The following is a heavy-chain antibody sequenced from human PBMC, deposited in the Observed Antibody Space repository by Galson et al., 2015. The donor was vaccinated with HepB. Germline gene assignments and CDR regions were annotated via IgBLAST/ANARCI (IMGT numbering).Heavy chain of an antibody. CDR2: INPNSGGT. V-gene: IGHV1-2*02. J-gene: IGHJ4*02. CDR1: GYTFTGYY. CDR3: ARENGPAAGYFDY. Sequence: SVKVSCKASGYTFTGYYMHWVRQAPGQGLEWMGWINPNSGGTNYAQKFQGRVTMTRDTSISTAYMELSRLRSDDTAVYYCARENGPAAGYFDYWGQGTLVTVSS. D-gene: IGHD6-13*01.